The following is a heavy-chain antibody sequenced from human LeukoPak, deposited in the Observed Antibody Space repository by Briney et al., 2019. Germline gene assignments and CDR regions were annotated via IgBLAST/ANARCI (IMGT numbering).Heavy chain of an antibody. CDR2: IIPIFGTA. V-gene: IGHV1-69*01. CDR3: ARDLRFVVVVAATSAFDI. CDR1: GGTFSSYA. D-gene: IGHD2-15*01. Sequence: ASVKVSCKASGGTFSSYAISWVRQAPGQGLEWMGGIIPIFGTANYAQKFQGRVTITADESTSTAYMELSSLRSDDTAVYYCARDLRFVVVVAATSAFDIWGQGTMVTVSS. J-gene: IGHJ3*02.